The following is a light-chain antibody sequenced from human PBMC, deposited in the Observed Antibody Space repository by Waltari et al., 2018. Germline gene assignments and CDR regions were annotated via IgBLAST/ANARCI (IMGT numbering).Light chain of an antibody. V-gene: IGKV4-1*01. CDR2: WAS. Sequence: DVVMTQSPASLAVSLGERATINCKSTQSVSYSPENKNYLAWFQQKPGQPPKLLIYWASTRESEVPDRFTGGGSETDFTLTINSLQAEDVAVYYCQQYYIAPWTFGQGSKVEIK. CDR3: QQYYIAPWT. CDR1: QSVSYSPENKNY. J-gene: IGKJ1*01.